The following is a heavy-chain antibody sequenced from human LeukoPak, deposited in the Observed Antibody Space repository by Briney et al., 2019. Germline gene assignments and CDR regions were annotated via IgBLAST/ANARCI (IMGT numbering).Heavy chain of an antibody. CDR2: VYPVDYRT. Sequence: GESLKISCEASGYIFTTYWIGWVRQQPGEGLEWMGIVYPVDYRTKYSPSFQGQVTISADRSISTAYLQWSSLKASDTAMYYCVVTATLRYFQHWGQGTLVTVSS. V-gene: IGHV5-51*01. CDR3: VVTATLRYFQH. D-gene: IGHD2-21*02. CDR1: GYIFTTYW. J-gene: IGHJ1*01.